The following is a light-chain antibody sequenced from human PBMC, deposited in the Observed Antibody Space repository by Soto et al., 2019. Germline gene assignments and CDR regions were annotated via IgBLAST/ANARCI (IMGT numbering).Light chain of an antibody. Sequence: QSALTQPASVSASPGQSITISCTGTSSDVGGYYLVSWYQQHPGKAPKLMIYEGSKRPSGVSSRFSGSKSGNTASLTISGLQTGDEADYYCSSYSDSSTLVFGGGTKVTVL. V-gene: IGLV2-23*01. CDR1: SSDVGGYYL. CDR3: SSYSDSSTLV. CDR2: EGS. J-gene: IGLJ3*02.